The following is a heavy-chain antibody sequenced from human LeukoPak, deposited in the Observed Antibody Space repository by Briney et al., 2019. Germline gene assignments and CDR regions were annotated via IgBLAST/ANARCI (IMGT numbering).Heavy chain of an antibody. CDR1: TFSSYA. CDR3: AREEYDSSGSIDY. CDR2: IYYSGST. D-gene: IGHD3-22*01. J-gene: IGHJ4*02. Sequence: TFSSYAMSWVRQAPGKGLEWIGSIYYSGSTYYNPSLKSRVTISVDTSKNQFSLKLSSVTAADTAVYYCAREEYDSSGSIDYWGQGTLVTVSS. V-gene: IGHV4-39*07.